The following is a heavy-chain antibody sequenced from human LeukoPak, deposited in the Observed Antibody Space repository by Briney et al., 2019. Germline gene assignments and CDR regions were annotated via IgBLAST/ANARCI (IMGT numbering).Heavy chain of an antibody. CDR2: LKEDGSEK. CDR3: ARDWGAAGLWDY. D-gene: IGHD6-13*01. J-gene: IGHJ4*02. CDR1: GFTFRNYW. Sequence: QPGGSLRLSCATPGFTFRNYWMSWVRRAPGKGLEWVAYLKEDGSEKNYVDSVKGRFTVSRDNAKNSLYLQMNSLRGDDAAIYYCARDWGAAGLWDYWGQGTLVTVSS. V-gene: IGHV3-7*05.